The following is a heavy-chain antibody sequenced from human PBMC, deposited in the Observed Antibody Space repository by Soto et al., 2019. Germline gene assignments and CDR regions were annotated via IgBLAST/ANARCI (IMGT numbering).Heavy chain of an antibody. CDR1: HFTFSSYA. J-gene: IGHJ4*02. D-gene: IGHD6-19*01. Sequence: PGGSLRLSGPASHFTFSSYAMRWARRAPGEGLEGVSPISGSGGSTYYADSVKGRFTISRDNSKYTLYLQMNSLRAEDTAVYYCAKAAVAGLDYWGQGTLVTVSS. CDR2: ISGSGGST. V-gene: IGHV3-23*01. CDR3: AKAAVAGLDY.